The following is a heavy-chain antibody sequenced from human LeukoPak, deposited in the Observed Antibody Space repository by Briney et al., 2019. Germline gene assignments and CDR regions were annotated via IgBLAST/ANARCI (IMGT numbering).Heavy chain of an antibody. CDR1: GFTFSSYA. V-gene: IGHV3-23*01. Sequence: PGGSLRLSCAASGFTFSSYAMSWVRQAPGKGLEWVSAISGSGGSTYYADSVKGRFTISRDNSKNTLYLQMNSLRAEDTAVYYCAKDRFYYDSSGIDAFVIWGQGTMVTVSS. CDR3: AKDRFYYDSSGIDAFVI. CDR2: ISGSGGST. J-gene: IGHJ3*02. D-gene: IGHD3-22*01.